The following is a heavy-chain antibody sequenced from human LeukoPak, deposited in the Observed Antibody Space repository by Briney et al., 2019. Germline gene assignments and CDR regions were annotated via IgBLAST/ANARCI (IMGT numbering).Heavy chain of an antibody. Sequence: GGSLRLSCAASGFTFSSYWMHWVRQGPGKGLVWVSRINTDGRSTSYADSAKGRFSISRDNAKNTLYLQMNSLRAEDTAVYYCVRDVWGDRDSYFDYWGQGTLVTVSS. CDR1: GFTFSSYW. D-gene: IGHD2-21*01. CDR3: VRDVWGDRDSYFDY. CDR2: INTDGRST. V-gene: IGHV3-74*01. J-gene: IGHJ4*02.